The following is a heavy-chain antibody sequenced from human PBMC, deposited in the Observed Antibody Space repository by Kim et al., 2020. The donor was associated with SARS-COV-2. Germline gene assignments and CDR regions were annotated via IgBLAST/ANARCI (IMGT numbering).Heavy chain of an antibody. Sequence: ASVKVSCKVSGYTLTELSMHWVRQAPGKGLEWMGGFDPEDGETIYAQKFQGRVTMTEDTSTDTAYMELSSLRSEDTAVYYCATGFLWMVATAYWFDPWGQGTLVTVSS. CDR1: GYTLTELS. CDR3: ATGFLWMVATAYWFDP. J-gene: IGHJ5*02. V-gene: IGHV1-24*01. D-gene: IGHD5-12*01. CDR2: FDPEDGET.